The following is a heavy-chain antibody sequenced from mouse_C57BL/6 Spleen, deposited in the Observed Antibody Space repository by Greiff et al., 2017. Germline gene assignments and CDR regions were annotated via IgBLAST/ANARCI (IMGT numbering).Heavy chain of an antibody. J-gene: IGHJ2*01. Sequence: EVQLQQSGGGLVQPGGSMKLSCVASGFTFSNYWMNWVRQSPEKGLEWVAQIRLKSDNYATHYAESVKGRFTISRDDSKSSVYLQMNNLRAEDTGIYYCNWDAPDFDYWGQGTTLTVSS. V-gene: IGHV6-3*01. CDR2: IRLKSDNYAT. CDR1: GFTFSNYW. CDR3: NWDAPDFDY. D-gene: IGHD4-1*01.